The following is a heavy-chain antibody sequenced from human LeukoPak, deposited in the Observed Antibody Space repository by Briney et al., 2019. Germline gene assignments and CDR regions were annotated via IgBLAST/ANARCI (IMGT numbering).Heavy chain of an antibody. V-gene: IGHV4-34*01. CDR3: ARDHLKVVTTSTYYYYGMDV. J-gene: IGHJ6*02. Sequence: PSETLSLTCAVYGGSFSGYYWSWIRQPPGKGLEWIGEINHSGSTNYNPSLKSRVTTSVDTSKNQFSLKLSSVTAADTAVYYCARDHLKVVTTSTYYYYGMDVWGQGTTVTVSS. D-gene: IGHD3-22*01. CDR2: INHSGST. CDR1: GGSFSGYY.